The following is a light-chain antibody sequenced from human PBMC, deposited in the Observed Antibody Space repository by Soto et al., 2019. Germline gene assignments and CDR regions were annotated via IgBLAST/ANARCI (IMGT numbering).Light chain of an antibody. Sequence: EIVLTQSPGTLSLSPGERATLSCRASQSVDSNFLVWYQQKPGQAPRLLVYGSSTRAAGVPDRFSGSGSGTDFTLTISRLEPEDFAVYYCQQYGRSPLLYAFGQGTKLGVK. CDR1: QSVDSNF. CDR2: GSS. CDR3: QQYGRSPLLYA. V-gene: IGKV3-20*01. J-gene: IGKJ2*01.